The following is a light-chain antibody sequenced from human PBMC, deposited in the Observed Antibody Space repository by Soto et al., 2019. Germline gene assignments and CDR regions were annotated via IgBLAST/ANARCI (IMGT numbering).Light chain of an antibody. Sequence: EIVLTQSPGTLSLSPGERATLSCRASQSVTSSYLAWYQQKPGQAPRLLIYGASSRATGIPDRFSGSGSGTDFTLTINRLEPEDFAVYYCHPYGSSRTFGQGTKVEIK. CDR3: HPYGSSRT. CDR1: QSVTSSY. CDR2: GAS. V-gene: IGKV3-20*01. J-gene: IGKJ1*01.